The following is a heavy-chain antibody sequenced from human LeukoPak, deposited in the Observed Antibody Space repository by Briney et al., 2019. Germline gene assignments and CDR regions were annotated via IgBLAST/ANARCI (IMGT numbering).Heavy chain of an antibody. Sequence: GESLKISCKGSGYSFTSYWIGWVRQMPGKGLEGMGIIYPGDSDTRYSPSFQGQVTISADKSISTAYLQWSSLKASDTAMYYCARQNVVVVAATARDDAFDIWGQGTMVTVSS. V-gene: IGHV5-51*01. CDR3: ARQNVVVVAATARDDAFDI. CDR2: IYPGDSDT. D-gene: IGHD2-15*01. J-gene: IGHJ3*02. CDR1: GYSFTSYW.